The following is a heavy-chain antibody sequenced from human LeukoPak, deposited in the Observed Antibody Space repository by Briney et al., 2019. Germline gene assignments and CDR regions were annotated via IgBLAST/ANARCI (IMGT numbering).Heavy chain of an antibody. D-gene: IGHD3-22*01. J-gene: IGHJ4*02. Sequence: GGSLRLSCAASGFTFSSYAMSWVRQAPGKGLVWVSRINSDGSTTNYADSVKGRFTISRDNAKNSLYLQMNSLSAEDTAVYFCARDNYESSGPQNFWGQGTLVTVSS. CDR3: ARDNYESSGPQNF. V-gene: IGHV3-74*01. CDR1: GFTFSSYA. CDR2: INSDGSTT.